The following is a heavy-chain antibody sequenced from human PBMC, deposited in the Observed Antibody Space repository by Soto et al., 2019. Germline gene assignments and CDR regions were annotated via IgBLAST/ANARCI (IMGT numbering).Heavy chain of an antibody. CDR2: MNAKSGDT. Sequence: QAHLEQSGAELKRPGASVKVSCKASGYTFSDFDINWLRQASGQGPEWMGWMNAKSGDTFFPQRFQGKLNMTWDTSLSTAYMEVGSLTSDDTAIYYCARGNPFNYAGFDVWGQGTTVAVSS. D-gene: IGHD3-16*01. CDR3: ARGNPFNYAGFDV. J-gene: IGHJ6*02. V-gene: IGHV1-8*01. CDR1: GYTFSDFD.